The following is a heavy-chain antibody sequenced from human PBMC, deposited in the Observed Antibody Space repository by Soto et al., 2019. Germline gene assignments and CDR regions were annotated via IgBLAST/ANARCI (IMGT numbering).Heavy chain of an antibody. V-gene: IGHV3-23*01. CDR2: ISGSGGST. J-gene: IGHJ4*02. Sequence: PVGSLRLSCAASGFTFSSYAMSWVRQAPGKGLEWVSAISGSGGSTYYADSVKGRFTISRDNSKNTLYLQMNSLRAEDTAVYYCAKEPAGYYYDSSGYPLDYWGQGTQVTVSA. CDR1: GFTFSSYA. CDR3: AKEPAGYYYDSSGYPLDY. D-gene: IGHD3-22*01.